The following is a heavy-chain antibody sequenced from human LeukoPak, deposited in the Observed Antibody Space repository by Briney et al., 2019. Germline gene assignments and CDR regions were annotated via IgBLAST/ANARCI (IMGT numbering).Heavy chain of an antibody. Sequence: ASVKVSCKASGYTFTSYGISWVRQAPGHGLEWMGIINPDGGGTTYAQKFQGRVTMTRDTSTTTVYMELSSLRSEDTAVYYCARETDIAAAANYFDYWGQGTLVTVSS. CDR2: INPDGGGT. CDR1: GYTFTSYG. J-gene: IGHJ4*02. CDR3: ARETDIAAAANYFDY. V-gene: IGHV1-46*01. D-gene: IGHD6-13*01.